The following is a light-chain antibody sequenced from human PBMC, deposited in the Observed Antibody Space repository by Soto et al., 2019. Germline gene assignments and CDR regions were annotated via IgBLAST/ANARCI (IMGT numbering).Light chain of an antibody. CDR1: QSISSW. CDR2: DSS. Sequence: DIQMTQSPSTLSASVGDRVTITCRASQSISSWLAWYQQKQGKDTKLLIYDSSSLESGVPSMFIGSGSGTEFTLTISSLQPDDFATYYCQQYNSYSLLTFGGGTKVDIK. V-gene: IGKV1-5*01. CDR3: QQYNSYSLLT. J-gene: IGKJ4*01.